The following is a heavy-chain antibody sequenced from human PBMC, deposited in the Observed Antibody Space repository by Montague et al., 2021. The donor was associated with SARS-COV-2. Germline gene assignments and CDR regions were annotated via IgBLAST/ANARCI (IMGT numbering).Heavy chain of an antibody. J-gene: IGHJ5*02. CDR3: VRGEIRGPYYWFDP. CDR2: IYYSGST. D-gene: IGHD1-26*01. CDR1: GGSISSSIYY. V-gene: IGHV4-39*07. Sequence: SETLSLTCTVSGGSISSSIYYWGWIRQPPGKGLEWIGSIYYSGSTYYSPSLKSRVTISVDTSKNQFSLKLSSVTAADTAVYYCVRGEIRGPYYWFDPWGQGTLVAVSS.